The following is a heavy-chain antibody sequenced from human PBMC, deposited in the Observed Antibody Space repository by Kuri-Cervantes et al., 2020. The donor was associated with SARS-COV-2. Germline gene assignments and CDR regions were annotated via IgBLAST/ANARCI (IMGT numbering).Heavy chain of an antibody. Sequence: GGSLRLSCTASGFTFGDYAMSWFRQAPGKGLEWVGFIRSKAYGGTTEYAASVKGRFTISRDDSKSIAYLQMNSLKTEDTAVYYCTRLYDFWSGYYPPFDYYYYGMDVWGQGTTVNVSS. D-gene: IGHD3-3*01. V-gene: IGHV3-49*03. J-gene: IGHJ6*01. CDR2: IRSKAYGGTT. CDR1: GFTFGDYA. CDR3: TRLYDFWSGYYPPFDYYYYGMDV.